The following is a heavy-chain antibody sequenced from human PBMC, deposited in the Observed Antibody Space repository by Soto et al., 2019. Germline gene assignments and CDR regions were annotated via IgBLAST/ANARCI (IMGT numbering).Heavy chain of an antibody. CDR3: AKGSTGAGAIRYALDN. CDR2: GRCSST. V-gene: IGHV3-23*01. J-gene: IGHJ4*02. Sequence: GRCSSTYYGDSVGGRFTISRDDSKNTAYLQMNTLSAEDPAVYYCAKGSTGAGAIRYALDNWGQGTRVAVAS. D-gene: IGHD2-2*01.